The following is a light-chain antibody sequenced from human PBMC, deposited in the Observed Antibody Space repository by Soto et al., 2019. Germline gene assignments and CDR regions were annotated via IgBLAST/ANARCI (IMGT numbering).Light chain of an antibody. CDR1: QSVSDY. CDR2: DAS. J-gene: IGKJ5*01. V-gene: IGKV3-11*01. CDR3: QHYHGWPIT. Sequence: EIVLTQTPATLSLSPEERATLSCRASQSVSDYLAWYQQKPGQPPRLLIYDASKRATGIPPRFSGSGSTTDFTLTISSLQSEDFAVYYCQHYHGWPITFGQGTRLEI.